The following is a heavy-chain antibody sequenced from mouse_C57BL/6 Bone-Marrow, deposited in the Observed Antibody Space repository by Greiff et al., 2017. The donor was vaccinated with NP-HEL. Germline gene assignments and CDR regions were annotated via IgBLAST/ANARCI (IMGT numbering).Heavy chain of an antibody. CDR3: ARSGTGPYIDY. J-gene: IGHJ2*01. CDR2: IYIGNGYT. V-gene: IGHV1-58*01. Sequence: VQLQQSGAELVRPGSSVKMSCKTSGYTFTSYGIKWVKQRPGKGLEWIGYIYIGNGYTEYNEKFKGKATLTSDTSSSTAYLELSRLPSEDSAIYVCARSGTGPYIDYWGRGTTLTVSS. CDR1: GYTFTSYG. D-gene: IGHD3-3*01.